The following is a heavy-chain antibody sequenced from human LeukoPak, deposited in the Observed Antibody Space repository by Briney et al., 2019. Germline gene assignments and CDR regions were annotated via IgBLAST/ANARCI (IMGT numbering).Heavy chain of an antibody. Sequence: ASVKVSCKASGYTFTSYGISWVRQAPGQGLEWMGWISAYNGNTNYAQKLQGRVTMTTDTSTSTAYMERRSLRSDDTAVYYCASITMVRGVIKRNYYYYMDVWGKGTTVTVSS. V-gene: IGHV1-18*01. CDR2: ISAYNGNT. J-gene: IGHJ6*03. CDR3: ASITMVRGVIKRNYYYYMDV. D-gene: IGHD3-10*01. CDR1: GYTFTSYG.